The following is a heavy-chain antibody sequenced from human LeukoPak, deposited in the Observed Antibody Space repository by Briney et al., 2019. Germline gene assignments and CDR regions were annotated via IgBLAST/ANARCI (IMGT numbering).Heavy chain of an antibody. CDR1: GYSFTSSW. CDR2: IYPHDSKS. V-gene: IGHV5-51*01. J-gene: IGHJ4*02. D-gene: IGHD2-2*01. Sequence: GESLKISCKGSGYSFTSSWIGWVRQMPGKGLEWMGIIYPHDSKSKYSPSFQGQVTMSVDKSINTAYLQWSSLKASDTAMYYCARRKGCSSTSCPPDFWGQGTLVTVSS. CDR3: ARRKGCSSTSCPPDF.